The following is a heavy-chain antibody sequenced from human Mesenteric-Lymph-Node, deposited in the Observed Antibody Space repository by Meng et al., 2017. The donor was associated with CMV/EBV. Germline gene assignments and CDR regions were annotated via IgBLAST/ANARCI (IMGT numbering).Heavy chain of an antibody. V-gene: IGHV3-74*01. J-gene: IGHJ4*02. CDR1: GFTFTSYW. CDR3: ARPPTG. Sequence: GESLKISCAASGFTFTSYWMSWVRQAPGKGLVWVSRINSDGSSTSYAGSVKGRFTISRDNAKNTLYLQMNSLRAEDTAVYYCARPPTGWGQGTLVTVSS. CDR2: INSDGSST.